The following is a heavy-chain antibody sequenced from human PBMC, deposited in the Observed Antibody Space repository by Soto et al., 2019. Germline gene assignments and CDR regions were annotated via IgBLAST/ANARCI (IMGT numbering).Heavy chain of an antibody. D-gene: IGHD3-16*01. CDR1: GGTFSSYA. J-gene: IGHJ4*02. V-gene: IGHV1-69*06. Sequence: ASVKVSCKASGGTFSSYAISWVRQAPGQGLEWMGGIIPIFGTANYAQKFQGRVTITADKSTSTAYMELSSLRSEDTAVYYCASNMITFGGVFHYWGQGTLVTVSS. CDR3: ASNMITFGGVFHY. CDR2: IIPIFGTA.